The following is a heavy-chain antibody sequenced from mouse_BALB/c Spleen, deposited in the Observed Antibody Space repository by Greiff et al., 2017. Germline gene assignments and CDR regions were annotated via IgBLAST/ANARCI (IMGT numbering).Heavy chain of an antibody. D-gene: IGHD1-1*01. J-gene: IGHJ1*01. CDR2: IDPANGNT. V-gene: IGHV14-3*02. Sequence: VQLKESGAELVKPGASVKLSCTASGFNIKDTYMHWVKQRPEQGLEWIGRIDPANGNTKYDPKFQGKATITADTSSNTAYLQLSSLTSEDTAVYYCARTTPGYFDVWGAGTTVTVSS. CDR3: ARTTPGYFDV. CDR1: GFNIKDTY.